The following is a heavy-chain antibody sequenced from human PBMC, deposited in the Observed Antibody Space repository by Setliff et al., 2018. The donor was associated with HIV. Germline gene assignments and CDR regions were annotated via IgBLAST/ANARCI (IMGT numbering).Heavy chain of an antibody. CDR3: ARDFDKEGY. Sequence: ASVKVSCRASGYTFTAYYMHWVRQAPGQGLEWMGRINLDSGYTDYALKFQGRVTMTRDTSITTGYMEVSRLRSDDTAVYYCARDFDKEGYWGQGTLVTVSS. V-gene: IGHV1-2*06. CDR1: GYTFTAYY. J-gene: IGHJ4*02. D-gene: IGHD3-22*01. CDR2: INLDSGYT.